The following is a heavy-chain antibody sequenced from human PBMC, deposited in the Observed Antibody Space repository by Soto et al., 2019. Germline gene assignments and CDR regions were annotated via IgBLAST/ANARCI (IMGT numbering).Heavy chain of an antibody. CDR1: GFTFSNYA. D-gene: IGHD3-10*01. CDR2: MSGTAGNT. J-gene: IGHJ4*02. Sequence: VGSLRLSCAASGFTFSNYAMTWVRQAPGKGLEWVSTMSGTAGNTYYADSVKGRFTISRDNSKNTLYLQMNSLRAEDTAVYYCAKKYYFGSGSYVFYFDYWGQGTLVTVSP. V-gene: IGHV3-23*01. CDR3: AKKYYFGSGSYVFYFDY.